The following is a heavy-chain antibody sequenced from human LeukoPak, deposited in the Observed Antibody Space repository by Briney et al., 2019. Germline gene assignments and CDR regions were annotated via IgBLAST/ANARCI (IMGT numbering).Heavy chain of an antibody. D-gene: IGHD5-18*01. Sequence: GGSLRLSCAASGFTVSSNYMSWVRQAPGKGLEWVSVIYSGGGTYYADSVKGRFTISRDNAKNTLYLQMNSLRAEDTAVYYCARDAVDTANAVWGQGTTVTVSS. CDR2: IYSGGGT. J-gene: IGHJ6*02. CDR3: ARDAVDTANAV. V-gene: IGHV3-53*01. CDR1: GFTVSSNY.